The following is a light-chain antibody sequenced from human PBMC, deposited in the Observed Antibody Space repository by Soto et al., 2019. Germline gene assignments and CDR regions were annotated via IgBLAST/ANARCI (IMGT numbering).Light chain of an antibody. CDR1: QDISSW. CDR3: QQANSFPYT. J-gene: IGKJ2*01. Sequence: DIQMTQSPSSVSASVGDIVTITCRASQDISSWLAWYQQKPGKAPKLLIYAASSLQSGVPPRFSGSGSGTDFTLTISSLQPEDFATYYCQQANSFPYTFGQGTKVDIK. V-gene: IGKV1D-12*01. CDR2: AAS.